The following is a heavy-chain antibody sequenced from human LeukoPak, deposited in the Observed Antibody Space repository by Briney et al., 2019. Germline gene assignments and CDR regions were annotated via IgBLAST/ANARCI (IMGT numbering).Heavy chain of an antibody. CDR1: GFTFSDYY. CDR3: AREGAISTIFGVRPGGYYFDY. V-gene: IGHV3-11*01. CDR2: ISSSGSTI. J-gene: IGHJ4*02. D-gene: IGHD3-3*01. Sequence: GGSLRLSCAASGFTFSDYYMSWIRQAPGKGLEWVSYISSSGSTIYYADSVKGRFTISRDNAKNSLYLKMNSLRAEDTAVYYCAREGAISTIFGVRPGGYYFDYWGQGTLVTVSS.